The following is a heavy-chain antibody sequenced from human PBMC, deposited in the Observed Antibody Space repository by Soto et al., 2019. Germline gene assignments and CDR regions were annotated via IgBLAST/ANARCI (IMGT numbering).Heavy chain of an antibody. CDR1: GCTFSSYA. J-gene: IGHJ4*02. CDR3: ARGRLTNRRVSGATWALAY. CDR2: ISPFFGTA. Sequence: GASVKVSCKASGCTFSSYAISWVRQAPGQGLEWMGGISPFFGTANYAQKFQGRVSMTTSTSKSTAYMELRSLRSEYTAVYYFARGRLTNRRVSGATWALAYWGQGTLVTVSS. D-gene: IGHD1-26*01. V-gene: IGHV1-69*05.